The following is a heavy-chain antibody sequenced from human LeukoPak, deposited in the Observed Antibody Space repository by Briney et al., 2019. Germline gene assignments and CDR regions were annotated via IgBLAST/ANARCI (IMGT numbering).Heavy chain of an antibody. CDR2: INHSGST. CDR1: GESFSGYY. CDR3: GRANRILVRFDY. Sequence: PSETLSLTCAVYGESFSGYYWSWIRQPPGKGLEWIGEINHSGSTNYNPSLKSRVTISVDTSKNQFSLKLSSVTAADTALFYCGRANRILVRFDYWGQGTLVTVSS. D-gene: IGHD3-10*02. J-gene: IGHJ4*02. V-gene: IGHV4-34*01.